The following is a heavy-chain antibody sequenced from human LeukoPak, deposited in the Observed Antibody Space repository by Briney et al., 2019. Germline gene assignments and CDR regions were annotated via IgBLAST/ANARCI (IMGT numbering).Heavy chain of an antibody. CDR2: IIPIFGTA. D-gene: IGHD3-10*01. CDR1: GGTFSSYA. CDR3: ASYKNYYGSGTHFDY. V-gene: IGHV1-69*05. J-gene: IGHJ4*02. Sequence: SVKVSCKASGGTFSSYAISWVRQAPGQGLEWMGRIIPIFGTANYAQKFRGRVTITTDESTSTAYMELSSLRSEDTAVYYCASYKNYYGSGTHFDYWGQGTLVTVSS.